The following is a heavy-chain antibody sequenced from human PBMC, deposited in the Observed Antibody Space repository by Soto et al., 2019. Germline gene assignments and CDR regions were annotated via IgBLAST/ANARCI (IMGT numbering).Heavy chain of an antibody. Sequence: PGESLKISCKGSGYSFTSYWIGWVRQMPGKGLEWMGIIYPGDSDTRYSPSFQGQVTISADKSISTAYLQWSSLKASDTAMYYCARQGPGYDSSGYYYPEFDYWGQGTLVTVSS. D-gene: IGHD3-22*01. V-gene: IGHV5-51*01. CDR3: ARQGPGYDSSGYYYPEFDY. CDR1: GYSFTSYW. CDR2: IYPGDSDT. J-gene: IGHJ4*02.